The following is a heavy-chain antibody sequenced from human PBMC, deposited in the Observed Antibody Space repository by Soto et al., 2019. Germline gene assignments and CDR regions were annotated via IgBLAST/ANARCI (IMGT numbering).Heavy chain of an antibody. Sequence: QVQLVESGGGVVQPGRSLRLSCAASGFTFSSYGMHWVRQAPGKGLERVAVIWYDGSNKYYADSVKGRFTISRDNSKNTLYLQMNSLRAEDTAVYYCARDQAPYSGSYRDPIDYWGQGTLVTVSS. CDR3: ARDQAPYSGSYRDPIDY. CDR2: IWYDGSNK. D-gene: IGHD1-26*01. J-gene: IGHJ4*02. V-gene: IGHV3-33*01. CDR1: GFTFSSYG.